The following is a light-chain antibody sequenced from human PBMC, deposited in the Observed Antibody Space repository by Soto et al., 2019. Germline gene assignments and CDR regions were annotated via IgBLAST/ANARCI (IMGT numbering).Light chain of an antibody. J-gene: IGKJ4*01. CDR2: DAS. CDR1: QAIANI. CDR3: QQYDNLRLT. V-gene: IGKV1-33*01. Sequence: DIQMTHFPSSLFQLVGDKATIPGQPSQAIANILNWYQQKPGKPPKLLIYDASNLETGVPSRFSGSGSGTDFTFTISSLQPEDIATYYCQQYDNLRLTFGGGTKVEIK.